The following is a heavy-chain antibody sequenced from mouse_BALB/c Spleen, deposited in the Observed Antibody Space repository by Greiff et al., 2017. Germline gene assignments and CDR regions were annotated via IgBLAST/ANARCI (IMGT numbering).Heavy chain of an antibody. CDR2: INPYNDGT. CDR3: AREGVLLWLRRDDYYAMDY. V-gene: IGHV1-14*01. D-gene: IGHD2-2*01. J-gene: IGHJ4*01. CDR1: GYTFTSYV. Sequence: VQLQQSGPELVKPGASVKMSCKASGYTFTSYVMHWVKQKPGQGLEWIGYINPYNDGTKYNEKFKGKATLTSDKSSSTAYMELSSLTSEDSAVYYCAREGVLLWLRRDDYYAMDYWGQGTSVTVSS.